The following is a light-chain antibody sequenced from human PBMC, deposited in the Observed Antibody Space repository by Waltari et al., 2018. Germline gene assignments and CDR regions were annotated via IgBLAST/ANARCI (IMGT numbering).Light chain of an antibody. J-gene: IGKJ1*01. CDR3: QHYVRLPVT. CDR1: QSVGGS. CDR2: GAS. Sequence: IVLTQSPGTLSLSPGERATLSCWASQSVGGSLAWYQQKPGQAPRLLIYGASSRATGIPDRFSGSGSGTVFSLSISRLEPEDVAVYYCQHYVRLPVTFGQGTKVEIK. V-gene: IGKV3-20*01.